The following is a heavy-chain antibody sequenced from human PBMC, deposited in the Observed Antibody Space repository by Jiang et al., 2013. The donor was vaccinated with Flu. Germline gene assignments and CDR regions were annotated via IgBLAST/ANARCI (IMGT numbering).Heavy chain of an antibody. D-gene: IGHD3-3*01. CDR3: ARGGTIFGVVTLGSRVLDV. J-gene: IGHJ6*02. CDR2: INAGNGNT. CDR1: GYTFTSYA. V-gene: IGHV1-3*01. Sequence: SGAEVRKPGASVKVSCKASGYTFTSYAMHWVRQAPGQRLEWMGWINAGNGNTKYSQKFQGRVTITRDTSASTAYMELSSLRSEDTAVYYCARGGTIFGVVTLGSRVLDVWGQGP.